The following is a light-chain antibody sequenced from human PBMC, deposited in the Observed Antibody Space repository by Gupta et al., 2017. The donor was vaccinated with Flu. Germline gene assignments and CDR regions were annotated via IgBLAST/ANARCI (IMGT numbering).Light chain of an antibody. Sequence: QSVLPHPPSTSRTPGQRATFLCSAGNSNIGTNYVYWYQQLPGAAPKLIIYKSNQRPSGVPDRFSGSKSGTSASLAISGLRSEDEAEYYCATWDDSLSAVVFGGGTKLTVL. CDR1: NSNIGTNY. CDR3: ATWDDSLSAVV. J-gene: IGLJ2*01. CDR2: KSN. V-gene: IGLV1-47*01.